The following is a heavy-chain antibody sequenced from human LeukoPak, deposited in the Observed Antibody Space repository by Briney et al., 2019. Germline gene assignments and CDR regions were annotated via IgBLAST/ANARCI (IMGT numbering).Heavy chain of an antibody. CDR2: ISGSGGST. J-gene: IGHJ5*02. V-gene: IGHV3-23*01. CDR1: GFTFSSYS. Sequence: GGSLRLSCAASGFTFSSYSMSWVRQAPGKGLEWVSAISGSGGSTHYADSVKGRFTISRDNSKNMLYLQMNSLRAEDTAMYYCARVVYGSGSPWGQGTLVTVSS. CDR3: ARVVYGSGSP. D-gene: IGHD3-10*01.